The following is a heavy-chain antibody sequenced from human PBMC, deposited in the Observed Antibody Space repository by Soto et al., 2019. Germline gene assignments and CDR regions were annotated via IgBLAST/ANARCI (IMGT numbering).Heavy chain of an antibody. CDR3: AKVTPTGDCSSTSCYPRGLYYYYGMDV. CDR1: GFTFSSYG. V-gene: IGHV3-30*18. Sequence: GGSLRLSCAASGFTFSSYGMHWVRQAPGKGLEWVAVISYDGSNKYYADSVKGRFTISRDNSKNTLYLQMNSLRAEDTAVYYCAKVTPTGDCSSTSCYPRGLYYYYGMDVWGQGTTVTVSS. J-gene: IGHJ6*02. CDR2: ISYDGSNK. D-gene: IGHD2-2*01.